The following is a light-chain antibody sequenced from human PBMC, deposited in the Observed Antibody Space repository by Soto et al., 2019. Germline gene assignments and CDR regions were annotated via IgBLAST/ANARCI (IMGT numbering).Light chain of an antibody. CDR2: AAS. Sequence: DIQMTQSPSSLSASVGDRVTITCRASQSIINYLNWYQHQPGKAPRLLIYAASRLQSGVPSRFSGSGSATDFTLTISRLQPEDFGTYYCQHSYTTPLTFGGGTKVDIK. CDR3: QHSYTTPLT. J-gene: IGKJ4*01. CDR1: QSIINY. V-gene: IGKV1-39*01.